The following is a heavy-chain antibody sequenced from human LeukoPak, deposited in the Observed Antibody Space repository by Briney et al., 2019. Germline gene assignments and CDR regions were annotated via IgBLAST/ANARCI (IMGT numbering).Heavy chain of an antibody. Sequence: PGGSLRLSCAASGFTFSGSAMYWVRQASGKGLEWVGRIRSKANSYATAYAASVKGRFTISRDDSKNTAYLQMNSLKTEDTAVYYCTEGRDGYPYYFDYWGQGTLVTVSS. CDR1: GFTFSGSA. D-gene: IGHD5-24*01. CDR2: IRSKANSYAT. CDR3: TEGRDGYPYYFDY. J-gene: IGHJ4*02. V-gene: IGHV3-73*01.